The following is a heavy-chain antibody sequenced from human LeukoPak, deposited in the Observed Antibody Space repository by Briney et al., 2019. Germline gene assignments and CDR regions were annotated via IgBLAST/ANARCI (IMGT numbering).Heavy chain of an antibody. Sequence: SETLSLTCTVSGGSISSGDYYWSWIRQPPGKGLEWIGYIYYSGSTYYNPSLKSRVTISVDTSKNQFSLKLSSVTAADTAVYYCARALVRGDAFDIWGQGTMVTVSS. CDR1: GGSISSGDYY. V-gene: IGHV4-30-4*08. J-gene: IGHJ3*02. CDR2: IYYSGST. CDR3: ARALVRGDAFDI. D-gene: IGHD3-10*01.